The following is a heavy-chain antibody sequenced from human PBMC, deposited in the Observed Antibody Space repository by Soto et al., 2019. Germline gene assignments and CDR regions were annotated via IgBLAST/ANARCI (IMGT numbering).Heavy chain of an antibody. Sequence: QVQLQQWGAGLLKPSETLSLTCAVYGGSFSGYYWSWIRQPPGKGLEWIGEINHSGSTNYNPSLKSRVTISVDTSKNQFSVKLSSVTAADTAVYYCARLEGSYYYMDVWGKGTTVTVSS. CDR1: GGSFSGYY. V-gene: IGHV4-34*01. J-gene: IGHJ6*03. D-gene: IGHD3-3*01. CDR3: ARLEGSYYYMDV. CDR2: INHSGST.